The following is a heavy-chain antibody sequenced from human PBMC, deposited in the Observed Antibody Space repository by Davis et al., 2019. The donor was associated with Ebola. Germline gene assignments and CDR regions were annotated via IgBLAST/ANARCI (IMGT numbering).Heavy chain of an antibody. J-gene: IGHJ6*02. CDR2: IYWDDDK. Sequence: SGPTLVKPTQTLTLTCTFSGFSLSTSGVGVGWIRQPPGKALEWLALIYWDDDKRYSPSLKSRLTITKDTSKNQVVLTMTNMDPVDTATYYCARMWNLDYYYGMDVWGQGTTVTVSS. D-gene: IGHD1-1*01. V-gene: IGHV2-5*02. CDR1: GFSLSTSGVG. CDR3: ARMWNLDYYYGMDV.